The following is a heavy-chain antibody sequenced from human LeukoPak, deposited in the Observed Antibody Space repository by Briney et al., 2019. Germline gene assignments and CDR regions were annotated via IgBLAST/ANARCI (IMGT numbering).Heavy chain of an antibody. CDR3: ATGWGHEDIVVVPAAIRQFDY. V-gene: IGHV1-24*01. D-gene: IGHD2-2*02. Sequence: ASVKVSCKVSGYTLTELSMHWVRQAPGKGLEWTGGFDPEDGETIYAQKFQGRVTMTEDTSTDTAYMELSSLRSEDTAVYYCATGWGHEDIVVVPAAIRQFDYWGQGTLVTVSS. CDR1: GYTLTELS. CDR2: FDPEDGET. J-gene: IGHJ4*02.